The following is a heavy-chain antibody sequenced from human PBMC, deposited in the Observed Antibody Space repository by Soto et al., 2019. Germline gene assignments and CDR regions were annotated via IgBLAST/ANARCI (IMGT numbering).Heavy chain of an antibody. CDR2: INAGNGNT. D-gene: IGHD2-15*01. Sequence: ASVKVSCKASGYTFTSYAMHWVRQAPGQRLEWMGWINAGNGNTKYSQKFQGRVTITRDTSASTAYMELSSLRSEDTAVYYCARGACSGGSCLGDYWGQGTLVPVSS. J-gene: IGHJ4*02. CDR1: GYTFTSYA. CDR3: ARGACSGGSCLGDY. V-gene: IGHV1-3*01.